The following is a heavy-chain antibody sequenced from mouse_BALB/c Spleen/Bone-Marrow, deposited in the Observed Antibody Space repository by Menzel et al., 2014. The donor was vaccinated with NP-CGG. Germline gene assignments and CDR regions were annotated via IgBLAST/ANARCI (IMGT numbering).Heavy chain of an antibody. D-gene: IGHD2-14*01. Sequence: EAKLVESGGDLVKPGGSLKLSCAASGFTFSDYYMYWVRRTPEKRLEWVATISDGGSYTYYPDSVKGRFTISRDNAKNNLYLHMSSLKSEDTAMYYCARDGDYKYAWFAYWGQGTLVTVSA. J-gene: IGHJ3*01. CDR3: ARDGDYKYAWFAY. V-gene: IGHV5-4*02. CDR1: GFTFSDYY. CDR2: ISDGGSYT.